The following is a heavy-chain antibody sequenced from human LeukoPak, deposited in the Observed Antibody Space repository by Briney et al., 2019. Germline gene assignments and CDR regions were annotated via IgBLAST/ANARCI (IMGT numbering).Heavy chain of an antibody. Sequence: GSLRLSCTASGFTFCDYAMSWFRQAPGKGLGWVGFIISKAYGGTTKYAASVKGRFTISRDYSKSIAYLQMNSLKTEDTAVYYCTRVGAAGDFDYWGQGTLVTVSS. CDR2: IISKAYGGTT. CDR1: GFTFCDYA. D-gene: IGHD3-10*01. V-gene: IGHV3-49*03. CDR3: TRVGAAGDFDY. J-gene: IGHJ4*02.